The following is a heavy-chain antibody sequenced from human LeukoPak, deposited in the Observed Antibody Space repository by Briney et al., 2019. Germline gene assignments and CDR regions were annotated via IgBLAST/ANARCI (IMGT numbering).Heavy chain of an antibody. CDR1: GFSFSSYW. D-gene: IGHD4-17*01. V-gene: IGHV3-7*01. J-gene: IGHJ4*02. CDR3: GRSGIVTTVVPF. Sequence: GGSLRLSCAASGFSFSSYWMSWVRQAPGKGLEWVANIKEDGSDKNYVDSVKGRFTISRDNAKNSLYLQMNTLRAEDTAVYYCGRSGIVTTVVPFWGQGTLVTVSS. CDR2: IKEDGSDK.